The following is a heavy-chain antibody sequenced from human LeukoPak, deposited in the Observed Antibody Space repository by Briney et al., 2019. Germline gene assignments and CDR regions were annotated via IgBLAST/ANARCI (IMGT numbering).Heavy chain of an antibody. CDR3: AREQTGRGSNFDY. J-gene: IGHJ4*02. V-gene: IGHV3-7*01. Sequence: GGSLRLSCAASGFTFSSYWMSWVRQAPGKGLEWVANIKQDGSEKYYVDSVGGRFTISRDNAKNSLYLQMNSLRAEDTAVYYCAREQTGRGSNFDYWGQGTLVTVSS. CDR2: IKQDGSEK. CDR1: GFTFSSYW. D-gene: IGHD1-14*01.